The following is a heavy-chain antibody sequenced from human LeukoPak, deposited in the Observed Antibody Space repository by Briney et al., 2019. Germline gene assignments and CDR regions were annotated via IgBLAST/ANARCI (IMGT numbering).Heavy chain of an antibody. CDR2: IYHSGST. V-gene: IGHV4-34*01. Sequence: PSETLSLTYAVYGGSFSGYYWSWIRQPPGKGLEWIGEIYHSGSTNYNPSLKSRVTISVDKSKNQFSLKLSSVTAADTAVYYCARIQPPSYYDSSGYPDYWGQGTLVTVSS. D-gene: IGHD3-22*01. CDR3: ARIQPPSYYDSSGYPDY. CDR1: GGSFSGYY. J-gene: IGHJ4*02.